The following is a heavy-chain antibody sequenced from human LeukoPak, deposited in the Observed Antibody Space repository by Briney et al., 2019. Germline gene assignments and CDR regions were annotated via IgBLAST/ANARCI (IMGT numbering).Heavy chain of an antibody. J-gene: IGHJ4*02. V-gene: IGHV3-15*01. D-gene: IGHD2/OR15-2a*01. CDR2: IKSNADGGTP. Sequence: PGGSPRLYCAASGFSFMNAWMIRVRQAPGQGLEWVGRIKSNADGGTPDYAAPARGRFTISRDDSKNTLYLQMNSLKTEDTAVYYCTTFYHEYSPYWGRGTLVTVSS. CDR3: TTFYHEYSPY. CDR1: GFSFMNAW.